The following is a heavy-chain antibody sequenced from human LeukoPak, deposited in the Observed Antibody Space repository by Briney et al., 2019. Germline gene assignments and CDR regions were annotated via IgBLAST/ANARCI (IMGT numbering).Heavy chain of an antibody. V-gene: IGHV4-59*01. CDR1: GGSISSYY. CDR3: ARTIAVAGRGYFDY. D-gene: IGHD6-19*01. J-gene: IGHJ4*02. CDR2: IYYSGST. Sequence: SQTLSLTCAVSGGSISSYYWSWIRQPPGKGLEWIGYIYYSGSTNYNPSLKSRVTISVDTSKNQFSLKLSSVTAADTAVYYCARTIAVAGRGYFDYWGQGTLVTVSS.